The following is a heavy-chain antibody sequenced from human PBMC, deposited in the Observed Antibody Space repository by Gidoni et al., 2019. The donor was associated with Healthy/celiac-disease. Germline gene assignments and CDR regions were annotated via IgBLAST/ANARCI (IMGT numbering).Heavy chain of an antibody. D-gene: IGHD6-13*01. V-gene: IGHV1-69*02. Sequence: QVQLVQSGAEVTKPGSSVKVSCKASGGTFSSYTISWLRQAPGQGLEWMGRIIPILGIANYAQKFQGRVTITADKSTSTAYMELSSLRSEDTAVYYCARVSYRDHIAAAGTLSPYYYYGMDVWGQGTTVTVSS. CDR2: IIPILGIA. J-gene: IGHJ6*02. CDR3: ARVSYRDHIAAAGTLSPYYYYGMDV. CDR1: GGTFSSYT.